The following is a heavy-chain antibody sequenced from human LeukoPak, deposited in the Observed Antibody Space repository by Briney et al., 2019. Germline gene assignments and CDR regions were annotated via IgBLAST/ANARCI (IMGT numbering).Heavy chain of an antibody. CDR1: GYTFTGYY. V-gene: IGHV1-2*06. Sequence: ASVKVSCKASGYTFTGYYMLWVRQAPGQGLEWMGRVNPNSGGTNCAQKFQGRVTMTRDTSISTAYMELSRLRSDDTAVYYCARSIPPYYDILTGYGPLYWGQGTLVTVSS. CDR2: VNPNSGGT. CDR3: ARSIPPYYDILTGYGPLY. D-gene: IGHD3-9*01. J-gene: IGHJ4*02.